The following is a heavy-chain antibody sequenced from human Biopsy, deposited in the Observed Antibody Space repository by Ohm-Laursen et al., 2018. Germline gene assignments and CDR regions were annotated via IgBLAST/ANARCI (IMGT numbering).Heavy chain of an antibody. D-gene: IGHD2/OR15-2a*01. V-gene: IGHV4-59*07. CDR3: ARATNSTGWPYYYFYGMDV. Sequence: SDTLSLTCTVSGGSISSDYWSWIRQTPGKGLEWIGYIYYSGSTNYNPSLKSRVTILVDTSKNQFSQRLNSVTAADTAVYYCARATNSTGWPYYYFYGMDVWGQGTTVTVSS. J-gene: IGHJ6*02. CDR1: GGSISSDY. CDR2: IYYSGST.